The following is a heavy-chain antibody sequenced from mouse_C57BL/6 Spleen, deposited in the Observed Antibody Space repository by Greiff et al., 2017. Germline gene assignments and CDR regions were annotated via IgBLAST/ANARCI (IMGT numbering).Heavy chain of an antibody. J-gene: IGHJ3*01. V-gene: IGHV1-26*01. Sequence: EVQLQQSGPELVKPGASVKISCKASGYTFTDYYMNWVKQSHGKSLEWIGDINPKNGGTSYNQKFKGKATLTVDKSSSTSYMELRSLTSEDSAVYYCARSRDSNYWFAYWGQGTLVTVSA. CDR3: ARSRDSNYWFAY. CDR1: GYTFTDYY. CDR2: INPKNGGT. D-gene: IGHD2-5*01.